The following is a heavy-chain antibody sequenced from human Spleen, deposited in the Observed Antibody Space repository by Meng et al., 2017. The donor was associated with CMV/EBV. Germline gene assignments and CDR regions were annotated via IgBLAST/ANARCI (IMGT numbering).Heavy chain of an antibody. Sequence: EVQLLESGGGLVQPGGSLRLSCAAAGFTFSSYAMSWVRQAPGKGLEWVSAISGSGGSTYYADSVKGRFTISRDNSKNTLYLQMNSLRAEDTAVYYCAKEGLRPGAAVAKSAGYFDYWGQGTLVTVSS. J-gene: IGHJ4*02. V-gene: IGHV3-23*01. CDR2: ISGSGGST. CDR3: AKEGLRPGAAVAKSAGYFDY. CDR1: GFTFSSYA. D-gene: IGHD6-19*01.